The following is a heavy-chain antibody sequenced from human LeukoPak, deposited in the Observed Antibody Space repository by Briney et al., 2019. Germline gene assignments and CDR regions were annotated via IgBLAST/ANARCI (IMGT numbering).Heavy chain of an antibody. CDR1: GYTFTGYY. CDR3: ARSAAIAVARVGAFDI. J-gene: IGHJ3*02. V-gene: IGHV1-2*02. Sequence: GASVKVSCKASGYTFTGYYMHWVQQAPGQGLEWMGWINPNSGGTNYAQKFQGRVTMTRDTSISTAYMELSRLRSDDTAVYYCARSAAIAVARVGAFDIWGQGTMVPVSS. D-gene: IGHD6-19*01. CDR2: INPNSGGT.